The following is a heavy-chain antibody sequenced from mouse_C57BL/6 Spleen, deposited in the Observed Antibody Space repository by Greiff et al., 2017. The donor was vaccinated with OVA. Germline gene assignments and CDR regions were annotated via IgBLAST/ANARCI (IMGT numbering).Heavy chain of an antibody. J-gene: IGHJ3*01. CDR3: ARDRPWFAY. CDR1: GYTFTSYW. CDR2: IDPSDSYT. Sequence: VQLQQPGAELVKPGASVKLSCKASGYTFTSYWMQWVKQRPGQGLEWIGEIDPSDSYTNYNQKFKGKATLTVDTSSSTAYMQLSSLTSEDSAVYYCARDRPWFAYWGQGTLVTVSA. V-gene: IGHV1-50*01.